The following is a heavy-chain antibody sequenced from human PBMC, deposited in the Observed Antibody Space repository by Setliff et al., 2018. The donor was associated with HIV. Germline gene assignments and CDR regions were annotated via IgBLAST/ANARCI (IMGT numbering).Heavy chain of an antibody. V-gene: IGHV1-69*13. CDR3: ATSPRGTYYDILTGLPRGYFDP. CDR2: IIPIYGTV. D-gene: IGHD3-9*01. CDR1: GGTFSRLA. J-gene: IGHJ5*02. Sequence: SVKVSCKASGGTFSRLAISWVRQAPGQGLEWMGGIIPIYGTVNYAQKFQGRVTITADESTTTAYMELSSPRSEDTAVYYCATSPRGTYYDILTGLPRGYFDPWGQGTQVTVS.